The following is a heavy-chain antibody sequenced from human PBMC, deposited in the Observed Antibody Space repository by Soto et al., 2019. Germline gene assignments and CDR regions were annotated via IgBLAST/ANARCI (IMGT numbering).Heavy chain of an antibody. J-gene: IGHJ5*02. V-gene: IGHV3-11*05. CDR2: ISSSSSYP. CDR3: ARYISGWYLGEFDP. Sequence: QVQLVESGGGLVKPGGSLRLSCAASGFTFSDYYMSWIRQAPGKGLEWVSYISSSSSYPNYADSVKGRFTISRDNAKNSLSLQMNSLRAEDTAVYYCARYISGWYLGEFDPWGQGTLVTVSS. CDR1: GFTFSDYY. D-gene: IGHD6-19*01.